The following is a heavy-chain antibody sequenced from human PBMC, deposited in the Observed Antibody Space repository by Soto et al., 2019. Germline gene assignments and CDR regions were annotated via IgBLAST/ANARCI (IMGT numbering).Heavy chain of an antibody. Sequence: EVQLVESGGGLVQPGGSLRLSCTASGFTFSSHWMDWVRQAQGKGLVWGSRMNEDGSCILYADSLKGQFTTSRDNSKNTLFLQMHSLGAEDTADYFYSRGSIGWTGLDHWGQGILVSVS. V-gene: IGHV3-74*01. CDR3: SRGSIGWTGLDH. CDR1: GFTFSSHW. CDR2: MNEDGSCI. D-gene: IGHD6-19*01. J-gene: IGHJ4*02.